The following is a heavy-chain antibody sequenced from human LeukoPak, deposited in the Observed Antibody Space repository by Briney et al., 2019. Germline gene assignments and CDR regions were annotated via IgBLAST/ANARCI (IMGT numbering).Heavy chain of an antibody. CDR1: GGSFSGYY. D-gene: IGHD2-21*01. Sequence: SETLSLTCAVYGGSFSGYYWSWIRQPAGKGLEWIGRIYTTGITNYNPSLKSRVTISVDTSKNHFSLRLTSLTAADTAVYYCARANCGGECYWDNWFDPWGQGILVTVSS. J-gene: IGHJ5*02. V-gene: IGHV4-59*10. CDR2: IYTTGIT. CDR3: ARANCGGECYWDNWFDP.